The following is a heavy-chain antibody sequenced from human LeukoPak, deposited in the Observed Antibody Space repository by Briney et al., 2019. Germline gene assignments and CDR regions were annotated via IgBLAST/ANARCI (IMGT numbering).Heavy chain of an antibody. V-gene: IGHV1-69*05. J-gene: IGHJ4*02. CDR2: INPIFGTA. Sequence: SVKVSCKASGGTFSSYGVSWVRQAPGQGLEWMGGINPIFGTANYAQRLQGRVTITTDESTSTAYMELSSLRSEDTAVYYCARVTGVDFCRFDYWGQGTLVTVSS. CDR3: ARVTGVDFCRFDY. D-gene: IGHD3/OR15-3a*01. CDR1: GGTFSSYG.